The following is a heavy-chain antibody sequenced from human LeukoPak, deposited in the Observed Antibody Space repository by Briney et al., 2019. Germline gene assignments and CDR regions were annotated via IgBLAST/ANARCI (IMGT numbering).Heavy chain of an antibody. CDR1: GYTFTGYY. CDR3: AREIQEGYYYMDV. V-gene: IGHV1-2*02. Sequence: ASVKVSCTASGYTFTGYYMHWVRQAPGQGLEWMGWINPNSGGTNYAQKFQGRVTMTRDTSISTAYMELSRLRSDDTAVYYCAREIQEGYYYMDVWGKGTTVTVSS. J-gene: IGHJ6*03. CDR2: INPNSGGT.